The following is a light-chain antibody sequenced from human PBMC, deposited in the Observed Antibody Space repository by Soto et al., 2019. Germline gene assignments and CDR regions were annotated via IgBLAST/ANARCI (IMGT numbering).Light chain of an antibody. Sequence: EIVMTQSPLSLPVTPGEPASISCRSSQSLLHSNGYKYLDWYLQKPGQSPQLLIYLGSNRASGVPDRFSGSGSGTDFTLKISRVEAEDVGVYYCMQTRQTPWTFGQGTKVEIK. CDR2: LGS. V-gene: IGKV2-28*01. CDR1: QSLLHSNGYKY. J-gene: IGKJ1*01. CDR3: MQTRQTPWT.